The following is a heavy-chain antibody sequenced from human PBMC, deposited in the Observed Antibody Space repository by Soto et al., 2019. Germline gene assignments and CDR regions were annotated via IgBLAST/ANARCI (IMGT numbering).Heavy chain of an antibody. CDR3: AKARRYSSSWYEYDAFDI. Sequence: VQLVESGGGLVQPGRSLRLSCAASGFTFDDYSMHWVRQAPGKGLGWVSGISWNSGSIGYADSVKGRFTICRDNAKNSLYLQMNSLRAEDTALYYCAKARRYSSSWYEYDAFDICGQGTMVTVSS. CDR1: GFTFDDYS. D-gene: IGHD6-13*01. V-gene: IGHV3-9*01. J-gene: IGHJ3*02. CDR2: ISWNSGSI.